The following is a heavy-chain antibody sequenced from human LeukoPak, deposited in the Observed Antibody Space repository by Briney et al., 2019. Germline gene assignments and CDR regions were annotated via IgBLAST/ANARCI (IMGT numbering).Heavy chain of an antibody. CDR1: GFTFSGYE. CDR2: ISSSSSYI. J-gene: IGHJ6*03. D-gene: IGHD3-10*01. V-gene: IGHV3-21*01. CDR3: ARDHYYGSGSYWPPGYYYYYYMDV. Sequence: PGGSLRLSCAASGFTFSGYEMNWVRQAPGKGLEWVSSISSSSSYIYYADSVKGRFTISRDNAKNSLYLQMNSLRAEDTAVYYCARDHYYGSGSYWPPGYYYYYYMDVWGKGTTVTISS.